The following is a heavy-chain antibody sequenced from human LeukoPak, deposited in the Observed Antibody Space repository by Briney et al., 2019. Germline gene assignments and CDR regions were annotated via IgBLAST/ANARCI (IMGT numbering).Heavy chain of an antibody. CDR3: AKRGERGSGSVYGTDV. CDR2: ISYDGNYK. J-gene: IGHJ6*02. V-gene: IGHV3-30*18. CDR1: GFTFRSYG. Sequence: GRSLRLSCAASGFTFRSYGMHWVRQGPGKGLEWLAIISYDGNYKNYADSVKGRFTISRDNSENTLHLQMNSLRPEDTAMYYCAKRGERGSGSVYGTDVWGQGTTVTVS. D-gene: IGHD3-22*01.